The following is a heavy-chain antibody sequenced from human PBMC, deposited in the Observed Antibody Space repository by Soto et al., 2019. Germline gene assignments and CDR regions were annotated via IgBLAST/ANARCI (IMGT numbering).Heavy chain of an antibody. V-gene: IGHV6-1*01. J-gene: IGHJ4*02. CDR2: TYYRSKWYN. D-gene: IGHD6-19*01. CDR3: ARDLTTTYSSGQPPFDY. CDR1: GDSVSSNSAA. Sequence: PSQTLSLTCAISGDSVSSNSAAWNWIRQSPSRGLEWLGRTYYRSKWYNDYAVSVKSRITINPDTSKNQFSLQLNSVTPEDTAVYYCARDLTTTYSSGQPPFDYWGQGTLVTVSS.